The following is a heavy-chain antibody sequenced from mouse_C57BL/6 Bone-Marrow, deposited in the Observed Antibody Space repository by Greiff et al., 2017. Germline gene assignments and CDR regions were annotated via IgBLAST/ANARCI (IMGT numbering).Heavy chain of an antibody. CDR1: GYTFTDYY. CDR2: INPNNGGT. Sequence: EVQLQQSGPELVMPGASVKISCKASGYTFTDYYMNWVKQSHGKSLEWIGDINPNNGGTSYNQKFKGKATLTVDKSSSTAYMELRSLTSEDSAVXYGARENYYDGSSYWYVDVWGTGTTVTVSS. D-gene: IGHD1-1*01. CDR3: ARENYYDGSSYWYVDV. J-gene: IGHJ1*03. V-gene: IGHV1-26*01.